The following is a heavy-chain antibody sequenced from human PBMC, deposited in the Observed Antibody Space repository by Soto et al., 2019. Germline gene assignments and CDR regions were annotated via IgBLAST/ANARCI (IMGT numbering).Heavy chain of an antibody. CDR2: IDPSDSQT. J-gene: IGHJ4*02. CDR3: ARQIYGSDTHPNFKYCFDS. V-gene: IGHV5-10-1*01. D-gene: IGHD5-12*01. Sequence: KKQGKGLEWMGRIDPSDSQTYYSPSFRGHVTISATKSITTVFLQWSSLRASDTAMYYCARQIYGSDTHPNFKYCFDSWGQGTPLTVSS.